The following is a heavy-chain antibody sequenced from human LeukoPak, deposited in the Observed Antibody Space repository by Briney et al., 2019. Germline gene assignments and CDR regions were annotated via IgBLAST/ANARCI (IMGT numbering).Heavy chain of an antibody. Sequence: PSETLSLTCTVSGGSISSSNYYWGWIRQPPGTGLEWIGSIFYNGSTSHNPSLKSRVTIFVDTSKNQFSLKLSSVTAADTAVYYCARLPFLWFGEPMRGYFDYWGQGTLVTVSS. CDR3: ARLPFLWFGEPMRGYFDY. J-gene: IGHJ4*02. V-gene: IGHV4-39*01. D-gene: IGHD3-10*01. CDR1: GGSISSSNYY. CDR2: IFYNGST.